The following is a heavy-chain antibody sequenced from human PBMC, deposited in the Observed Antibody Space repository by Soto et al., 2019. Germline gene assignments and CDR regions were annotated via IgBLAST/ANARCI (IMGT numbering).Heavy chain of an antibody. CDR1: GFTFSSYA. CDR3: AKTNSWYYDILTGYLVDY. V-gene: IGHV3-23*01. CDR2: ISGSGGST. J-gene: IGHJ4*02. D-gene: IGHD3-9*01. Sequence: PGGSLRLSCAASGFTFSSYAMSWVRQALGKGLEWVSAISGSGGSTYYADSVKGRFTISRDNSKNTLYLQMNSLRAEDTAVYYCAKTNSWYYDILTGYLVDYWGQGTLVTVSS.